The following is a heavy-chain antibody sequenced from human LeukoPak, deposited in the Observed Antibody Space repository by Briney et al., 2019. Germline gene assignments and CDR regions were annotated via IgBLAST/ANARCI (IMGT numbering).Heavy chain of an antibody. CDR1: GYSFSSYW. CDR3: ARHLSDITFSPNY. J-gene: IGHJ4*02. CDR2: IDPLDSRT. V-gene: IGHV5-51*01. D-gene: IGHD2-21*02. Sequence: VEALKISCKGSGYSFSSYWIAWVRQMPGKGLEWMGVIDPLDSRTTYSPSFQDQVTISADKSISTAYLQWTSLKASDTAMYYCARHLSDITFSPNYWGPGTLVTVSS.